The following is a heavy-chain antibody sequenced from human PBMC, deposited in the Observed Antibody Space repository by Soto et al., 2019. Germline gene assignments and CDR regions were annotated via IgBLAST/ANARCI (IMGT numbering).Heavy chain of an antibody. J-gene: IGHJ4*02. CDR1: GGSFSGYS. Sequence: QVQLQQWGAGLLKPSETLSLTCAVYGGSFSGYSWTGIRQPPGKGLEWIGEINHSGSTKYNPSLEIRDTISLDPSRRHFSLKLSSETAAETAVYYCARIRMLGIGVWESYRQHYFDHWGQGNLVTVSS. CDR2: INHSGST. V-gene: IGHV4-34*01. CDR3: ARIRMLGIGVWESYRQHYFDH. D-gene: IGHD3-16*02.